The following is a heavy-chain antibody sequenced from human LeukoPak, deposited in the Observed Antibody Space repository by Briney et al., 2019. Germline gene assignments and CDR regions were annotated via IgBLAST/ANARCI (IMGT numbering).Heavy chain of an antibody. CDR2: ISAYNGNT. CDR1: GYTFTSYG. Sequence: ASVKVSCKASGYTFTSYGISWVRQAPGQGLEWMGWISAYNGNTNYAQKFQGRVTMTRDTSTSTVYMELSSLRSEDMAVYYCARDYLKVVVAGTAPSAGHMDYWGQGTLVTASA. D-gene: IGHD2-15*01. V-gene: IGHV1-18*03. CDR3: ARDYLKVVVAGTAPSAGHMDY. J-gene: IGHJ4*02.